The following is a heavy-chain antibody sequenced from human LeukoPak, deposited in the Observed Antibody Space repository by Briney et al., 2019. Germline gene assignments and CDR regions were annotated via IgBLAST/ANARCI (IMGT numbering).Heavy chain of an antibody. CDR1: GCRFTNYW. D-gene: IGHD6-19*01. J-gene: IGHJ4*02. CDR2: IYPGDSDT. Sequence: GXXXXISCKGSGCRFTNYWIGWVRQMPGKGLEWMGIIYPGDSDTRYSPSFQGQVTISADKSISTAYLQWSSLKASDTAMYYCARHGVAGDYYFDYWGQGTLVTVSS. V-gene: IGHV5-51*01. CDR3: ARHGVAGDYYFDY.